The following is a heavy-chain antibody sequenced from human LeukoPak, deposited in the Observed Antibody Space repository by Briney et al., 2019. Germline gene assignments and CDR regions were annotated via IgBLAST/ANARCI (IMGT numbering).Heavy chain of an antibody. Sequence: SETLSLTCAVYGGSFSGYYWSWIRQPPGKGLEWIGEINHSGGTNYNPSLKSRVTISVDTSKNQFSLKLSSVTAADTAVYYCASSSWPYYYGMDVWGQGTTVTVSS. J-gene: IGHJ6*02. CDR2: INHSGGT. CDR1: GGSFSGYY. V-gene: IGHV4-34*01. D-gene: IGHD2-2*01. CDR3: ASSSWPYYYGMDV.